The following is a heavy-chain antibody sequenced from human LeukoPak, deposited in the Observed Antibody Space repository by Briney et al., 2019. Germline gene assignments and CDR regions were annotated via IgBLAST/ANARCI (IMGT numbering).Heavy chain of an antibody. V-gene: IGHV4-34*01. J-gene: IGHJ4*02. CDR2: INHSGST. CDR3: ARGGYDFWSGYLFDY. Sequence: SETLSLTCAVYGGSFSGYYWSWVRQPPGKGQEWIGEINHSGSTNYNPSLKSRVTISVDTSKNQFSLKLSSVTAADTAVYYCARGGYDFWSGYLFDYWGQGTLVTVSS. CDR1: GGSFSGYY. D-gene: IGHD3-3*01.